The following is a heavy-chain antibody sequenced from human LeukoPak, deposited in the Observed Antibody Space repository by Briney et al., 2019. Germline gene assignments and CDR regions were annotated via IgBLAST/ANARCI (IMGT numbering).Heavy chain of an antibody. J-gene: IGHJ4*02. CDR3: ARAGITMVQDY. CDR1: GGSISSYY. CDR2: IYYSGST. V-gene: IGHV4-59*08. Sequence: SETLSLTCTVSGGSISSYYWSWIRQPPGKGLEWIGYIYYSGSTNYNPSLKSRVTITVDTSKNQFSLKLSSVTAADTAVYYCARAGITMVQDYWGQGTLVTVSS. D-gene: IGHD3-10*01.